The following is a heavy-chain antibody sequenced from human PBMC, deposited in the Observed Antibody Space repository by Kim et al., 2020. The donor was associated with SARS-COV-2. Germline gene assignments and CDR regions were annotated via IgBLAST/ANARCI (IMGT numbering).Heavy chain of an antibody. Sequence: TYYSDSVKGRFTISRDNSKNTLDLHMNSLRAEDTAVYYCARGGGRDAFDIWGQGTMVTVSS. D-gene: IGHD3-16*01. CDR2: T. V-gene: IGHV3-53*01. J-gene: IGHJ3*02. CDR3: ARGGGRDAFDI.